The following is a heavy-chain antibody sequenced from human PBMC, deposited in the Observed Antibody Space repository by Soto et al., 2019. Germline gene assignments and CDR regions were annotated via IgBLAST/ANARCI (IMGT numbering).Heavy chain of an antibody. CDR2: IYWDDDQ. D-gene: IGHD2-2*01. CDR3: AHRDCSTTSCYDWYFDL. CDR1: GFSLSTRGVG. J-gene: IGHJ2*01. V-gene: IGHV2-5*02. Sequence: QITLKESGPTLVKPTQTLTLTCTFSGFSLSTRGVGVGWIRQPPGKALEWLALIYWDDDQRYSPSLKSRLTIANDSSQNRXVLKMTNMDPVDTSTYYCAHRDCSTTSCYDWYFDLWGLGTLVTVSS.